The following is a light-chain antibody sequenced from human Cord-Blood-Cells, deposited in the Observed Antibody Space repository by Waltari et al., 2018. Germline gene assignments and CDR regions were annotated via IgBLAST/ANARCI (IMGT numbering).Light chain of an antibody. CDR1: ALPKQY. CDR3: QSADSSGTYV. V-gene: IGLV3-25*03. J-gene: IGLJ1*01. CDR2: KDS. Sequence: SYELTQPPSVSVSPGQTARITCSGDALPKQYAYWYQPKPGQAPVLVIYKDSERPSGIPEGFSGSSSGTTVTLTISGVQAEDEADYYCQSADSSGTYVFGTGTKVTVL.